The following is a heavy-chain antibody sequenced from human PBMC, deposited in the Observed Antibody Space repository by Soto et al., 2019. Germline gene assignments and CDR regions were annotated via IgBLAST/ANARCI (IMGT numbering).Heavy chain of an antibody. CDR1: YGSISSGGYY. Sequence: PLSLTCTVSYGSISSGGYYCSGIRHHPGKGLEWIGYIYYSGSTYYNPSLKSRVTISVDTSKNQFSLKLSSVTAADTAVYYCARENTLYYDSSGYVDYWGQGTLVPVSS. CDR3: ARENTLYYDSSGYVDY. CDR2: IYYSGST. V-gene: IGHV4-31*03. D-gene: IGHD3-22*01. J-gene: IGHJ4*02.